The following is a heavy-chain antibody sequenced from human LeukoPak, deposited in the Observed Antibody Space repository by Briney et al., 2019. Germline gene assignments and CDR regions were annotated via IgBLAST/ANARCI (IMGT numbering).Heavy chain of an antibody. J-gene: IGHJ4*02. Sequence: SETLSLTCTVSGSSISSSSYYWGWIRQPPGKGLEWIGSIYYSGSTYYNPSLKSRVTISVDTSKNQFSLKLSSVTAADTAVCYCARQYDYVWGSYRFVLGYWGQGTLVTVSS. CDR2: IYYSGST. CDR3: ARQYDYVWGSYRFVLGY. V-gene: IGHV4-39*01. D-gene: IGHD3-16*02. CDR1: GSSISSSSYY.